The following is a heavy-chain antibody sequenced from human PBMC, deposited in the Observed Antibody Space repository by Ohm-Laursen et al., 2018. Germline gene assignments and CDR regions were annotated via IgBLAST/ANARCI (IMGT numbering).Heavy chain of an antibody. J-gene: IGHJ5*02. Sequence: GSSVKVSCKASGYTFTSYDINWVRQATGQGLEWMGWMNPNSGNTGYAQKFQGRVTMTRNTSISTAYMELSSLRSEDTAVYYCARGSIQLWENWFDPWGQGTLVTVSS. V-gene: IGHV1-8*01. CDR3: ARGSIQLWENWFDP. CDR2: MNPNSGNT. CDR1: GYTFTSYD. D-gene: IGHD5-18*01.